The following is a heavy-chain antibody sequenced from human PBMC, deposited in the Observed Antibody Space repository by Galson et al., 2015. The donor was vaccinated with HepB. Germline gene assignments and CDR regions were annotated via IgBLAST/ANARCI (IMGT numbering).Heavy chain of an antibody. Sequence: SVKVSCKASGYTFTSYAMHWVRQAPGQRLEWMGRINAGNGNTKYSQKFQGRVTITRDTSASTAYMELSSLRSEDTAVYYCARDTRIAAAGIARNWFDPWGQGTLVTVSS. CDR1: GYTFTSYA. D-gene: IGHD6-13*01. J-gene: IGHJ5*02. CDR2: INAGNGNT. V-gene: IGHV1-3*01. CDR3: ARDTRIAAAGIARNWFDP.